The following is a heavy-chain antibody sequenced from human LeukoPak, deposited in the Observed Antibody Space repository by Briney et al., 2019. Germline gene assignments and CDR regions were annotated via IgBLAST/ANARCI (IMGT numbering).Heavy chain of an antibody. D-gene: IGHD3-22*01. CDR1: GGSISSSNW. Sequence: SETLSLTCAVSGGSISSSNWWSWVRQPPGKGLEWIGEIYHSGSTNYNPSLKSRVTISVDTSKNQFSLKLSSVTAADTAVYYCARGRPSYYYDSSGPYYFDYWGQGTLVTVSS. V-gene: IGHV4-4*02. J-gene: IGHJ4*02. CDR2: IYHSGST. CDR3: ARGRPSYYYDSSGPYYFDY.